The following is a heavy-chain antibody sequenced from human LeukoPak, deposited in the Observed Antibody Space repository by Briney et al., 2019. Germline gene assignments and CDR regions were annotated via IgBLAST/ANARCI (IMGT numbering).Heavy chain of an antibody. Sequence: SETLSLTCAVSGGSFSGYYWSWIRQPPGKGLEWIGEINNSGSTNYNPSLKNRVTISVDTSNNQFSLRLSSVTAADTAVYYCARGSQRRGTGLPYAKRENWFDPGGEKTLVTVSP. J-gene: IGHJ5*02. D-gene: IGHD1-14*01. V-gene: IGHV4-34*01. CDR1: GGSFSGYY. CDR2: INNSGST. CDR3: ARGSQRRGTGLPYAKRENWFDP.